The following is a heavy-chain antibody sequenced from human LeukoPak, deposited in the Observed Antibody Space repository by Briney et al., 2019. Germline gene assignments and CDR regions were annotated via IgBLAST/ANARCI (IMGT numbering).Heavy chain of an antibody. V-gene: IGHV3-21*06. J-gene: IGHJ4*02. Sequence: GGSLRLSCAASGFTFSSYSMNWVRQAPRKGLEWVSSITRSNYIYYADSVKGRFTISRDNAKNSLYLQMNSLRVEDTAVYYCLRGDRRDYWGQGTLVTVSS. CDR1: GFTFSSYS. CDR3: LRGDRRDY. CDR2: ITRSNYI.